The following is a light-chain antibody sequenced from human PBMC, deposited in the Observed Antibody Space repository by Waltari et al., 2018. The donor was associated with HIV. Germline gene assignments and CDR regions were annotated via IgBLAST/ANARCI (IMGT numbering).Light chain of an antibody. V-gene: IGKV1-NL1*01. CDR2: GTA. CDR1: QPISNA. J-gene: IGKJ2*01. Sequence: DVHMTQSPSSLSASLGDRVTITCRASQPISNALAWYQQKPGKAPKPLVYGTARLESGVPSRFSGSGSGTDYTLTISSLQPEDFASYYCQQYYSSPNTFGQGTKLEIK. CDR3: QQYYSSPNT.